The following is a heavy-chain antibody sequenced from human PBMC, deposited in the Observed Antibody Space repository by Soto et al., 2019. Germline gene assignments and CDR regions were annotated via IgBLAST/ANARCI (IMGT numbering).Heavy chain of an antibody. Sequence: QVQLVQSGAEVKEPGASVKVSCKASGYTFTYYTIHWVRQAPGQGLEWMGSISSGNGNTKFSQKFQDRVTFTRDTAAGTAYMELRSLRSEHTAVYCWARKRQLVYLDYWGQGTLVTVSS. J-gene: IGHJ4*02. V-gene: IGHV1-3*01. D-gene: IGHD6-6*01. CDR2: ISSGNGNT. CDR3: ARKRQLVYLDY. CDR1: GYTFTYYT.